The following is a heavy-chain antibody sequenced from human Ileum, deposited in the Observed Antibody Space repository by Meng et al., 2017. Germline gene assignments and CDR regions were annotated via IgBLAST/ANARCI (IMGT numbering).Heavy chain of an antibody. V-gene: IGHV3-49*04. Sequence: GESLKISCAASGFTFGGFGMSWVRQAPGKGLEWVAFIRYKGHGGKTEYAASVKGSFTISSDDYTNIAFLHKISLRIEDTAVYYCTTDRACEVWNAAIRLDRWGQGTLVTVSS. CDR2: IRYKGHGGKT. J-gene: IGHJ5*02. CDR1: GFTFGGFG. D-gene: IGHD5-24*01. CDR3: TTDRACEVWNAAIRLDR.